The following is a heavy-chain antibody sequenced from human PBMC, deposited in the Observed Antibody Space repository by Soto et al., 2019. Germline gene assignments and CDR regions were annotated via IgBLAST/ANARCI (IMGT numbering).Heavy chain of an antibody. CDR1: GGSISSSSYY. V-gene: IGHV4-39*02. J-gene: IGHJ5*02. Sequence: SETLSLTCTVSGGSISSSSYYWGWIRQPPGKGLEWIGSIYYSGSTYYNPSLKSRVTISVDTSKNQFSLKLSSVTAADTAVYYCEIEEGTGWFDPWGQGTLVTVSS. D-gene: IGHD1-1*01. CDR3: EIEEGTGWFDP. CDR2: IYYSGST.